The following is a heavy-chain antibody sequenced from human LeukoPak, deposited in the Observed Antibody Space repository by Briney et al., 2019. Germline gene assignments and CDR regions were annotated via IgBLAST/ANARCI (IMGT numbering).Heavy chain of an antibody. CDR2: MNPNSGNT. Sequence: ASVKVSCKASGYTFTSYDINWVRQATGQGLEWMGWMNPNSGNTGYARKFQGRVTMTRNTSISTAYMELSSLRSEDTAVYYCATTYYYDSSGYYLNAFDIWGQGTMVTVSS. CDR3: ATTYYYDSSGYYLNAFDI. V-gene: IGHV1-8*01. D-gene: IGHD3-22*01. CDR1: GYTFTSYD. J-gene: IGHJ3*02.